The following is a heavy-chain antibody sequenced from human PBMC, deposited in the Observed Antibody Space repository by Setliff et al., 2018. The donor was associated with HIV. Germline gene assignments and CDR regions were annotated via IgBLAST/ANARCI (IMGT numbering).Heavy chain of an antibody. CDR3: ARSQPDTIFGAVIFDY. V-gene: IGHV4-4*02. CDR1: GGSISSNW. CDR2: IYHSGST. D-gene: IGHD3-3*01. Sequence: SETLSLTCAVSGGSISSNWWSWVRQSPGKGLEWIGEIYHSGSTHYNPSLQSRVTISVDTSKNQLSLRLTSMTAADTAVYYCARSQPDTIFGAVIFDYWGQGKMVTV. J-gene: IGHJ4*02.